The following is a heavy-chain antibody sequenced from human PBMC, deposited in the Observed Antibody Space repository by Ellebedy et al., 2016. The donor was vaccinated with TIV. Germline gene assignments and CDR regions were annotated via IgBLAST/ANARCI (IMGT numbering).Heavy chain of an antibody. V-gene: IGHV3-23*01. Sequence: GESLKISCTASGFTFSSYAMSWVCQAPGKGLEWVAGVIGGGLVIAYADSVKGRFTISRDNSKNTLDLQMNSLRAEDTAVYYCASSRYHYYVGNTIFAYWGQGTLVTVSS. CDR2: VIGGGLVI. CDR1: GFTFSSYA. D-gene: IGHD3-10*01. CDR3: ASSRYHYYVGNTIFAY. J-gene: IGHJ4*02.